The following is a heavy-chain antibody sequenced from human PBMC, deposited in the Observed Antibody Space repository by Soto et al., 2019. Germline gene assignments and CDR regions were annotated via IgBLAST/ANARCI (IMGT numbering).Heavy chain of an antibody. D-gene: IGHD3-3*01. J-gene: IGHJ6*02. CDR3: ARDSSRRGVIPRYGMDV. CDR1: GGTLSNYA. CDR2: IIPIFGTA. Sequence: AVKVSCKASGGTLSNYAISWVRKAPGQGLEWMGGIIPIFGTANYAQKFQGRVTITADESTSTAYMELSSLRSEDTAVYYCARDSSRRGVIPRYGMDVWGQGTTVTVSS. V-gene: IGHV1-69*13.